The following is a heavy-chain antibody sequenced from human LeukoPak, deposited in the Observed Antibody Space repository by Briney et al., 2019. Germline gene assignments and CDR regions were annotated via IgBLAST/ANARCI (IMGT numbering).Heavy chain of an antibody. V-gene: IGHV3-21*01. CDR2: ISSSSSYI. Sequence: PGGSLRLSCAASGFTFSSYSMNWVRQAPGKGLEWVSSISSSSSYIYYADSVKGRFTISRDNAKNSLYLQMNSLRAEDTAVYYCARVGRPHRIYAFDIWGQGTMVTVSS. D-gene: IGHD1-26*01. J-gene: IGHJ3*02. CDR3: ARVGRPHRIYAFDI. CDR1: GFTFSSYS.